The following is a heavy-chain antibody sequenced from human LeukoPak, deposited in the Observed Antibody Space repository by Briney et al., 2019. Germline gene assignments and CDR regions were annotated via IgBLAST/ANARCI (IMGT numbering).Heavy chain of an antibody. J-gene: IGHJ4*02. D-gene: IGHD3-10*01. CDR1: GGSISSYY. CDR2: IYYSGST. V-gene: IGHV4-59*01. Sequence: PSETLSLTCTVSGGSISSYYWSWIRQPPGKGLEWIGYIYYSGSTNYNPSLKSRVTISVDTSKNQFSLELRSVTAADTAVYYCARGGSDYYGSGSYYWGQGILVTVSS. CDR3: ARGGSDYYGSGSYY.